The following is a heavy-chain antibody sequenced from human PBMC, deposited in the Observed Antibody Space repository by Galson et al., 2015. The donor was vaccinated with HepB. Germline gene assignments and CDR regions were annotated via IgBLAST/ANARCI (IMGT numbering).Heavy chain of an antibody. V-gene: IGHV1-8*01. CDR2: MNANTGST. Sequence: SVKVSCKASGYTFTNFDINWVRQAAGRGLEWLGRMNANTGSTVYAPRFQGTVTMTRNTSITTAYLELSSLRSEDTPVYYCTRGYYYGSGSFSSMFDYWGQGTLVSVSS. D-gene: IGHD3-10*01. J-gene: IGHJ4*02. CDR3: TRGYYYGSGSFSSMFDY. CDR1: GYTFTNFD.